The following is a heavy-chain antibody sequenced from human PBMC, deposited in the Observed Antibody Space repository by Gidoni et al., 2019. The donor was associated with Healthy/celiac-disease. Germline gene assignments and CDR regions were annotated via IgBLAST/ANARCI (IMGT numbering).Heavy chain of an antibody. CDR1: GFSLSNARMG. CDR2: IFSNDEK. Sequence: QVTLKESGPVLVKPTETLTLTCTASGFSLSNARMGVSWFRQPPGKALEWLAHIFSNDEKSYSTSLKSRLTISKDTSKSQVVLTMTNMDPVDTATYYCARMGVFWSGYLDYWGQGTLVTVSS. J-gene: IGHJ4*02. V-gene: IGHV2-26*01. D-gene: IGHD3-3*01. CDR3: ARMGVFWSGYLDY.